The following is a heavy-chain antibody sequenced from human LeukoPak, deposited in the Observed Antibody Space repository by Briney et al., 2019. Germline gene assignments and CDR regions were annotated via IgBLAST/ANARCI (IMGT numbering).Heavy chain of an antibody. J-gene: IGHJ6*03. V-gene: IGHV1-24*01. Sequence: ASVKVSCKVSGYTLTELSMHWVRPAPGKGLEWMGGFDPEDGETIYAQKFQGRVTMTEDTSTDTAYMELSSLRSEDTAVYYCATDLSSSRNMDVWGKGTTVTVSS. CDR3: ATDLSSSRNMDV. CDR1: GYTLTELS. CDR2: FDPEDGET. D-gene: IGHD6-6*01.